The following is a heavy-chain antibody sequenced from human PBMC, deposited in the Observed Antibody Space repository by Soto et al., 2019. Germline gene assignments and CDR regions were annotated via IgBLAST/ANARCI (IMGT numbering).Heavy chain of an antibody. V-gene: IGHV3-15*01. J-gene: IGHJ4*02. CDR2: IKSKTDGGTT. D-gene: IGHD6-13*01. CDR1: GFTFSNAW. Sequence: PGGSLRLSCAASGFTFSNAWMSWVRQAPGKGLEWVGRIKSKTDGGTTDYAAPVKGRFTISRDGSKNTLYLQMNSLKTEDTAVYYCTREYSSSWYRQFDYWGQGTLVTVSS. CDR3: TREYSSSWYRQFDY.